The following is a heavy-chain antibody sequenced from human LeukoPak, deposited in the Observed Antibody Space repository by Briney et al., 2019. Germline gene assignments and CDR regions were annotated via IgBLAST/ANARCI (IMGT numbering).Heavy chain of an antibody. CDR3: GKGGTAGYRSGRIEY. J-gene: IGHJ4*01. Sequence: GGSLRLSCVASGFTVSSNYMSWVRQAPGKGLEWVSVIYSAGNTYYADSVKGRFTISRHNSENTLYLHMNSLRVEDTTVYFCGKGGTAGYRSGRIEYWGHGTLVTVSS. D-gene: IGHD6-19*01. CDR1: GFTVSSNY. CDR2: IYSAGNT. V-gene: IGHV3-53*04.